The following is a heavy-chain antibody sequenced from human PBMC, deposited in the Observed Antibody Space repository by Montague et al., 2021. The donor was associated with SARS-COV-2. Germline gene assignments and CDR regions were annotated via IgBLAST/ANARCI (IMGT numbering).Heavy chain of an antibody. V-gene: IGHV4-61*02. CDR3: ARADFWCGYLYFDY. J-gene: IGHJ4*02. D-gene: IGHD3-3*01. Sequence: TLSLTCTVSGGSISSVIYYWSWIRQPAGKGLEWIGLIYTSGSTNYNPSLKSRDTISVDTSKNQFSLKLSSVTAADTAVYYYARADFWCGYLYFDYWGQGTLVTVSS. CDR1: GGSISSVIYY. CDR2: IYTSGST.